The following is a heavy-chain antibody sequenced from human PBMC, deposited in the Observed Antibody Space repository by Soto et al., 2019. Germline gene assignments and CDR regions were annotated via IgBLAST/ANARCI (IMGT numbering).Heavy chain of an antibody. CDR1: GFTFSSYG. CDR3: ANEDSSGYPRPLYYFDY. Sequence: PGGSLRLSCAASGFTFSSYGMHWVRQAPGKGLEWVAVISYDGSNKYYADSVKGRFTISRDNSKNTLYLQMNSLRAEDTAVYYCANEDSSGYPRPLYYFDYWGQGTLVTVSS. D-gene: IGHD3-22*01. V-gene: IGHV3-30*18. CDR2: ISYDGSNK. J-gene: IGHJ4*02.